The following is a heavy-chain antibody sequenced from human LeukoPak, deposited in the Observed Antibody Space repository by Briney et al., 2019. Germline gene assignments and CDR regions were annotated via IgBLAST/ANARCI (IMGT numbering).Heavy chain of an antibody. V-gene: IGHV4-59*01. CDR3: ARSTWLLDK. CDR1: GGSISPYY. CDR2: IYYSGST. J-gene: IGHJ4*02. Sequence: PSETLPLTCTVSGGSISPYYWSWIRQPPGKGLEWIGYIYYSGSTNYNPSLKSRVTISLDTSKNQFSLKLSSVTAADTAVYYCARSTWLLDKWGQGTLVTVSS. D-gene: IGHD3-22*01.